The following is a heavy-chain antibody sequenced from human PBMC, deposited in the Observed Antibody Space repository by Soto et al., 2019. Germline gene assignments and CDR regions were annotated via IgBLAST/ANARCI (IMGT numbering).Heavy chain of an antibody. V-gene: IGHV3-74*03. Sequence: GGSLRLSCAASEFSFRSYWMHWVRQAPGKGLVWVSRINIDGSITTYADSVKGRFTIYRDNGKNTLYLQMNSLRAEDTAVYYCVREDGDYSIPSYFDYWGQGTLVTVSA. CDR1: EFSFRSYW. D-gene: IGHD4-4*01. CDR2: INIDGSIT. CDR3: VREDGDYSIPSYFDY. J-gene: IGHJ4*02.